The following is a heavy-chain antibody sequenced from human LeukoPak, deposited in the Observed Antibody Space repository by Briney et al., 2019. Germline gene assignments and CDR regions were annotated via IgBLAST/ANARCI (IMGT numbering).Heavy chain of an antibody. CDR2: IYYSGST. V-gene: IGHV4-59*01. Sequence: PSETLSLTCTVSGGSISSYYWSWIRQPPGKGLEWIGCIYYSGSTNYNPSLKSRVTISVDTSKNQFSLKLSSVTAADTAVYYCARGYSIAAAGIPFDYWGQGTLVTVSS. CDR1: GGSISSYY. CDR3: ARGYSIAAAGIPFDY. J-gene: IGHJ4*02. D-gene: IGHD6-13*01.